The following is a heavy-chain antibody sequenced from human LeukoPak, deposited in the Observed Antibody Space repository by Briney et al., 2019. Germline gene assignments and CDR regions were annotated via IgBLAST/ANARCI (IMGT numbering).Heavy chain of an antibody. V-gene: IGHV4-34*01. CDR1: GGSFSGYY. D-gene: IGHD2-2*01. CDR3: ARERPKLWGSTSWYYYYYMDV. J-gene: IGHJ6*03. Sequence: PSETLSLTCAVYGGSFSGYYWSWIRQPPGKGLEWIGEINHSGSTNYNPSLKSRVTISVDTSKNQFSLKLSSVTAADTAVYYCARERPKLWGSTSWYYYYYMDVWGKGTTATVSS. CDR2: INHSGST.